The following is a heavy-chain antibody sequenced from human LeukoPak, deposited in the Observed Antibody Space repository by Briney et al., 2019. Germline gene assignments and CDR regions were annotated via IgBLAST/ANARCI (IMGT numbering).Heavy chain of an antibody. CDR1: RDTFTSYY. D-gene: IGHD4-17*01. Sequence: ASVKVSCKASRDTFTSYYLHWVRQAPRQGLEWMGIINLSGGSTSYAQKFQGRVTMTRDTSTNTAYMELSSLRSEDTAVYYCARASYGDYYFDYWGQGTLVTVSS. J-gene: IGHJ4*02. V-gene: IGHV1-46*01. CDR2: INLSGGST. CDR3: ARASYGDYYFDY.